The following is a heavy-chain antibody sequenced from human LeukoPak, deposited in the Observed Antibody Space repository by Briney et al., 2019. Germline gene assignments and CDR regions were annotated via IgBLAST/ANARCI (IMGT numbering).Heavy chain of an antibody. D-gene: IGHD6-13*01. V-gene: IGHV4-4*07. CDR3: ARELSSWPNWLDP. Sequence: SSETLCLTCTVSGGSISGYFCSWIRQSAGKGLEWIGRIYSSGSTNYNPSFKSRVTMSVDTSNNQFSLKLNSVTAADTALYYCARELSSWPNWLDPWGQGTLVTVSS. CDR2: IYSSGST. CDR1: GGSISGYF. J-gene: IGHJ5*02.